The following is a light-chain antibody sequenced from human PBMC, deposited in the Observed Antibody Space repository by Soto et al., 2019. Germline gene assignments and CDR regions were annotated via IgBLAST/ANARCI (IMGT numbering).Light chain of an antibody. Sequence: QSALTQPRSVSGSPGQSVTISCTGTSRDVGGFDYVSWYQQHPGKVPTLIMYDVAQRPSGVPERFSGFKSGNTASLTISGLDPGDEADYYCCAYAGIHTDVFGTGIKLTVL. J-gene: IGLJ1*01. CDR3: CAYAGIHTDV. V-gene: IGLV2-11*01. CDR1: SRDVGGFDY. CDR2: DVA.